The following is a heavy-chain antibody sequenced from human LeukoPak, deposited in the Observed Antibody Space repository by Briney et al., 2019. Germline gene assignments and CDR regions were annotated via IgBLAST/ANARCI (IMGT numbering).Heavy chain of an antibody. CDR2: ISYDGSNK. D-gene: IGHD1-14*01. J-gene: IGHJ3*02. Sequence: GGSLRLSCAASGFTFSSYAMHWVRQAPGKGLEWVAVISYDGSNKYYADSVKGRFTISRDNSKNTLYLQMHSLRAEDTAVYYCARDRLRLAENHDAFDIWGQGTMVTVSS. CDR3: ARDRLRLAENHDAFDI. CDR1: GFTFSSYA. V-gene: IGHV3-30*01.